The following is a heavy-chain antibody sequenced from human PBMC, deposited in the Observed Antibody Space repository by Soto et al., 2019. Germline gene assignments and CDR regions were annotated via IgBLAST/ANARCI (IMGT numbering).Heavy chain of an antibody. CDR2: ISYDGSNK. J-gene: IGHJ6*02. Sequence: QVQLVESGGGVVQPGRSLRLSCAASGFTFSSYAMHWVRQAPGKGLEWVAVISYDGSNKYYADSVKGRFTISRDNSKNTLYLQMNSLRAEDTAVYYCARESVATITDPPYYYYGMDVGGQGTTVTVSS. CDR3: ARESVATITDPPYYYYGMDV. CDR1: GFTFSSYA. D-gene: IGHD5-12*01. V-gene: IGHV3-30-3*01.